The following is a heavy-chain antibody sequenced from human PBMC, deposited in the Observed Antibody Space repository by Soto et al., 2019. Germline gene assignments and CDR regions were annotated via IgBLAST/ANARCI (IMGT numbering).Heavy chain of an antibody. D-gene: IGHD3-10*01. CDR1: GGSISSGGYY. Sequence: SETLSLTCTVPGGSISSGGYYWSWIRQHPGKGLEWIGYIYYSGSTYYNPSLKSRVTISVDTSKNQFSLKLSSVTAADTAVYYCARVKRYYGSGQLYYYYYYYMDVWGKGTTVTVSS. CDR2: IYYSGST. J-gene: IGHJ6*03. V-gene: IGHV4-31*03. CDR3: ARVKRYYGSGQLYYYYYYYMDV.